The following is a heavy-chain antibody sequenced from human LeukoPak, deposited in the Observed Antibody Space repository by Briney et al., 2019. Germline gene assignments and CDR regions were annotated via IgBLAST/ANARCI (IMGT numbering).Heavy chain of an antibody. D-gene: IGHD1-26*01. CDR1: GFTFTTYW. V-gene: IGHV3-74*01. J-gene: IGHJ4*02. CDR2: ITTDGSGT. Sequence: GGSLRLSCAASGFTFTTYWMHWVRQVPGKGLVWVSHITTDGSGTSYADSVKGRFTISRDNAKNTLYLQMNSLRAEDTAVYYCARGAIVGANFDYWGQGTLVTVSS. CDR3: ARGAIVGANFDY.